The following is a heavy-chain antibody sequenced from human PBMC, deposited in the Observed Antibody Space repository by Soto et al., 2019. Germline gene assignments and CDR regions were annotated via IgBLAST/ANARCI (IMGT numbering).Heavy chain of an antibody. Sequence: QVQLQESGPGLVKPSETLSLTCTVASGSISGYYWSWIRQSPGKGLEWIGHIYYIGSTNYNPSFRSRVTMSVDTSRNQFSLQLSSVTAADTALYYCARVQNDAFDYWGQGTLVTVSS. V-gene: IGHV4-59*01. CDR1: SGSISGYY. CDR2: IYYIGST. CDR3: ARVQNDAFDY. D-gene: IGHD1-1*01. J-gene: IGHJ4*02.